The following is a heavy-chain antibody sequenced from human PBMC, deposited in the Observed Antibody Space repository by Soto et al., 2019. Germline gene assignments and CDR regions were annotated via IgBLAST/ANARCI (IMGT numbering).Heavy chain of an antibody. J-gene: IGHJ6*02. V-gene: IGHV1-2*02. D-gene: IGHD6-13*01. Sequence: SVKVSCKASGYTFTGYYMHWVRQAPGQGLEWMGWINPNSGGTNYAQKFQGRVTMTRDTSISTAYMELSRLRSDDTAVYYCARVRYSSSWYPVGYYYYGMDVWGQGTTVTVSS. CDR3: ARVRYSSSWYPVGYYYYGMDV. CDR1: GYTFTGYY. CDR2: INPNSGGT.